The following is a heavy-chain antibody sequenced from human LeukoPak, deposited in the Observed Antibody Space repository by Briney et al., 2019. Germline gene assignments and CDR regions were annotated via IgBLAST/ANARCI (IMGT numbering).Heavy chain of an antibody. Sequence: ASVKVSCKASGYTFTSYDINWVRQATGQGLEWMGRINSNNGVTDDAQNFQVRVTMTRDTSISTAYMELSRPTSDDTAVYYCARDLPSTSNWELDYWGQGTLVIVSS. V-gene: IGHV1-8*01. CDR2: INSNNGVT. D-gene: IGHD1-26*01. CDR1: GYTFTSYD. J-gene: IGHJ4*02. CDR3: ARDLPSTSNWELDY.